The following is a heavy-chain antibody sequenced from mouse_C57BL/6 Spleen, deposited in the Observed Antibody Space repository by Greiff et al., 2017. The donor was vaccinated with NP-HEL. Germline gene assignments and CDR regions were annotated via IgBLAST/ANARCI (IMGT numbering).Heavy chain of an antibody. CDR2: INPGSGGT. D-gene: IGHD3-2*02. Sequence: QVQLKESGAELVRPGTSVKVSCKASGYAFTNYLIEWVKQRPGQGLEWIGVINPGSGGTNYNEKFKGKATLTADKSSSTAYMPLSSLTSEDSAVYFCARGDSGYPYYYAMDYGGQGTSVTVSS. CDR1: GYAFTNYL. V-gene: IGHV1-54*01. CDR3: ARGDSGYPYYYAMDY. J-gene: IGHJ4*01.